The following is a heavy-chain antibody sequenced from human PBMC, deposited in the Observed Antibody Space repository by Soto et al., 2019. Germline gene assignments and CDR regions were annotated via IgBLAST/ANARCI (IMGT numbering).Heavy chain of an antibody. CDR2: ISYDGSNK. J-gene: IGHJ3*02. CDR1: GFTFSSYA. V-gene: IGHV3-30-3*01. Sequence: QVQLVESGGGVVQPGRSLRLSCAASGFTFSSYAMHWVRQAPGKGLEWVAVISYDGSNKYYADSVKGRFTISRDNSKNXLXXQMNSLRAEDTAVYYCAYPRYCISTSCYEGDAFDIWGQGTMVTVSS. D-gene: IGHD2-2*01. CDR3: AYPRYCISTSCYEGDAFDI.